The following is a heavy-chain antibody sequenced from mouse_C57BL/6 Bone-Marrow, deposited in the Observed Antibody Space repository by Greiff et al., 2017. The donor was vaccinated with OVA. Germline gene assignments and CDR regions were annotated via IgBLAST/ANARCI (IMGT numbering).Heavy chain of an antibody. CDR3: ARGGYYGSFYYYAMDY. J-gene: IGHJ4*01. Sequence: EVQGVESVAELVRPGASVKLSCTASGFNIKNTYMHWVKQRPEQGLEWIGRIDPANGNTKYAPKFQGKATITADTSSNTAYLQLSSLTSEDTAIYYCARGGYYGSFYYYAMDYWGQGTSVTVSS. V-gene: IGHV14-3*01. CDR2: IDPANGNT. D-gene: IGHD1-1*01. CDR1: GFNIKNTY.